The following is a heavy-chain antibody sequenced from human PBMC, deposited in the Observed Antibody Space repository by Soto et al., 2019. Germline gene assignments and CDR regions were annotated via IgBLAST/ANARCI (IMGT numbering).Heavy chain of an antibody. Sequence: SETLSLTCTVSGGSISSGGYYWSWIRQHPGKGLEWIGYIYYSGSTHYNPSLKSRVTISVDTSKNQFSLKLSSVTAADTAVYYCARDESITGTYDYWGQGTLVTVSS. CDR1: GGSISSGGYY. CDR2: IYYSGST. V-gene: IGHV4-31*03. D-gene: IGHD1-20*01. CDR3: ARDESITGTYDY. J-gene: IGHJ4*02.